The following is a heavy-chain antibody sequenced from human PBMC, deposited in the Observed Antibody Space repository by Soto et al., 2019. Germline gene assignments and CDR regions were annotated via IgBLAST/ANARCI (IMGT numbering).Heavy chain of an antibody. CDR3: ARWWEVPAATDAFDI. Sequence: GESLKISCKGSGYSFTSYWIGWVRQMPGKGLEWMGIIYPGDSDTRYSPSFQGQVTISAGKSVITAYLQGSSLRASDTAMYYCARWWEVPAATDAFDIWGQGTMVTVSS. CDR2: IYPGDSDT. V-gene: IGHV5-51*01. CDR1: GYSFTSYW. D-gene: IGHD2-2*01. J-gene: IGHJ3*02.